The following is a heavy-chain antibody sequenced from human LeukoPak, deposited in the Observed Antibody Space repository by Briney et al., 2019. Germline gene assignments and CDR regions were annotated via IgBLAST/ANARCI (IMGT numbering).Heavy chain of an antibody. V-gene: IGHV4-34*01. D-gene: IGHD1-26*01. CDR2: IKESGST. J-gene: IGHJ6*02. Sequence: PSETLSLTCAVYGGPFSHYYWTWIRHPPGKGLEWIGEIKESGSTNYDPSLKSRLTISVDTSKTHFSLNLTSVTAADTAVYYCASRIGRYLYYFGLDVWGQGTTVTVSS. CDR3: ASRIGRYLYYFGLDV. CDR1: GGPFSHYY.